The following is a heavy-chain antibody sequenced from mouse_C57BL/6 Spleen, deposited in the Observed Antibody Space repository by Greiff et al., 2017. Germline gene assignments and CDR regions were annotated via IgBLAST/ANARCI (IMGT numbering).Heavy chain of an antibody. CDR3: ARNYGSSYEGYFDG. CDR2: IDPSDSYT. V-gene: IGHV1-50*01. Sequence: VQLQQPGAELVKPGASVKLSCKASGYTFTSYWMQWVKQRPGQGLEWIGEIDPSDSYTNYNQKFKGKATLTVDTASSTAYMQLSSLTSEDSAVYYCARNYGSSYEGYFDGWGTGTTVTVSS. D-gene: IGHD1-1*01. J-gene: IGHJ1*03. CDR1: GYTFTSYW.